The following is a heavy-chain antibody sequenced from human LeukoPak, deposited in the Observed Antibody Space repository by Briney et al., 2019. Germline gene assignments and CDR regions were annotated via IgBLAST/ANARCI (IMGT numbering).Heavy chain of an antibody. CDR2: ISGHNGNV. CDR1: GYTFSNYG. D-gene: IGHD3-10*01. V-gene: IGHV1-18*01. Sequence: ASVKVSCKASGYTFSNYGITWVRQAPGQGLEWMGTISGHNGNVNYAPKFQGRVTMTTDTSTTTAYMELRSLRFDDTAVYYCARYNSLLRGVTTSDYWGQGTLVTVSS. CDR3: ARYNSLLRGVTTSDY. J-gene: IGHJ4*02.